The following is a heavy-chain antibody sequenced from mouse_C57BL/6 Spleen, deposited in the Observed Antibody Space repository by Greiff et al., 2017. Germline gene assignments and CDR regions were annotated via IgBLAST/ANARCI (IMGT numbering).Heavy chain of an antibody. J-gene: IGHJ1*03. CDR1: GFTFSSYA. V-gene: IGHV5-4*01. Sequence: EVKLVESGGGLVKPGGSLKLSCAASGFTFSSYAMSWVRQTPEKRLEWVATISDGGSYTYYPDNVKGRFTISRDNAKNNLYLQMSHLKSEDTAMYYCARDTVVVRYFDVWGTGTTVTVSS. CDR3: ARDTVVVRYFDV. D-gene: IGHD1-1*01. CDR2: ISDGGSYT.